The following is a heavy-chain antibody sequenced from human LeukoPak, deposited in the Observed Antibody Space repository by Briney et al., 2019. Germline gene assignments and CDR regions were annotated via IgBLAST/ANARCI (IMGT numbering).Heavy chain of an antibody. V-gene: IGHV1-18*01. CDR1: GYTFTSYG. CDR3: ARDAYCSGGSCPPYYFDY. Sequence: ASVKVSCKASGYTFTSYGISWVRQAPGQGLEWMGWISAYNGNTNYAQKFQGRVTITADESTSTAYMELSSLRSEDTAVYYCARDAYCSGGSCPPYYFDYWGQGTLVTVSS. D-gene: IGHD2-15*01. J-gene: IGHJ4*02. CDR2: ISAYNGNT.